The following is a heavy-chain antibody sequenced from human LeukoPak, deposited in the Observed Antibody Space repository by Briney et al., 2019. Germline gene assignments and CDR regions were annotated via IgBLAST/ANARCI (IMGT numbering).Heavy chain of an antibody. V-gene: IGHV4-61*01. J-gene: IGHJ4*02. Sequence: SETLSLTCTVSGGSVSSGSYYWSWIRQPPGKGLEWIGYIYYSGSTNYNPSLKSRVTISVDTSKNQFSLKLSSVTAADTAVYYCPGLEPYYFDYWGQGTLVTVSS. CDR2: IYYSGST. CDR3: PGLEPYYFDY. CDR1: GGSVSSGSYY. D-gene: IGHD1-14*01.